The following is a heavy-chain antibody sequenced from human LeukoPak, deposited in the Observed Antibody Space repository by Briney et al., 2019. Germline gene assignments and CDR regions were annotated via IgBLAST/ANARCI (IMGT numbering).Heavy chain of an antibody. Sequence: ASVKLSCTASGHTFTGYDIHWVRQAPGQGLGGMGWINPNRGGTNYAQKFQGRVTMTRDTSISTAYMELSRLRSDDTAVYYCARDLGDIVVVPAALTPYGMDVWGQGTTVTVSS. CDR2: INPNRGGT. D-gene: IGHD2-2*01. J-gene: IGHJ6*02. CDR1: GHTFTGYD. V-gene: IGHV1-2*02. CDR3: ARDLGDIVVVPAALTPYGMDV.